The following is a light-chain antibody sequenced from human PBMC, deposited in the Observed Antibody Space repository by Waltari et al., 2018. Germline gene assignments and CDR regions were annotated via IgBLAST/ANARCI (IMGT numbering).Light chain of an antibody. Sequence: QSALTQPASVSGSPGQSITISCTGTRSDVGGYHYVSWYQQHPGKPPRLVIYDVSNRPSEMSNRLSGSKSGKTDYLPIYGRQAEDEADDYCNSYTSSSTLVFGGGTKLTVL. CDR3: NSYTSSSTLV. V-gene: IGLV2-14*03. CDR1: RSDVGGYHY. CDR2: DVS. J-gene: IGLJ2*01.